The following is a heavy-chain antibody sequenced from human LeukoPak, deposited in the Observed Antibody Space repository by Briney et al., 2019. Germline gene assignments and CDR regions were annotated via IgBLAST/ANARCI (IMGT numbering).Heavy chain of an antibody. V-gene: IGHV1-2*02. CDR1: GYTFTSYG. J-gene: IGHJ4*02. D-gene: IGHD6-6*01. Sequence: ASVKVSCKASGYTFTSYGISWVRQAPGQGLEWMGWINPNSGGTNYAQKFQGRVIMTRDTSISTAYMELSRLRSDDTAVYYCARAGRQLAIFGPDYWGQGTLVTVSS. CDR2: INPNSGGT. CDR3: ARAGRQLAIFGPDY.